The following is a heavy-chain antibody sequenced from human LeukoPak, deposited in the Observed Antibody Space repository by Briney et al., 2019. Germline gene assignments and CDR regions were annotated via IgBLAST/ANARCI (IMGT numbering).Heavy chain of an antibody. CDR3: ASRPVLLWFRGPGGTHDY. CDR1: GDSISTTY. Sequence: PSETLSLTCTASGDSISTTYWTWIRQPPGKGLEWVGHLYHRRTTNYTPSLPRRVNISLDTTKHQFPLMLNCVTAAHTAGYYCASRPVLLWFRGPGGTHDYWGQGTLVTVSS. V-gene: IGHV4-59*08. D-gene: IGHD3-10*01. J-gene: IGHJ4*02. CDR2: LYHRRTT.